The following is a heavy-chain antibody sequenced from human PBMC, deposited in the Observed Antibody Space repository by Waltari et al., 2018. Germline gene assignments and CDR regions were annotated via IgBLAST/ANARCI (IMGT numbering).Heavy chain of an antibody. CDR3: ARGGPIVAHYYGMDV. J-gene: IGHJ6*02. Sequence: QVQLQQWGAGLLKPSETLSLTCAVYGGSFSGYYWSWIRQPPGKGLEWIGEINHSGSTNYNPSLKSRVTISVDPSKNQFSLKLSSVTAADTAVYYCARGGPIVAHYYGMDVWGQGTTVTVSS. V-gene: IGHV4-34*01. D-gene: IGHD5-12*01. CDR1: GGSFSGYY. CDR2: INHSGST.